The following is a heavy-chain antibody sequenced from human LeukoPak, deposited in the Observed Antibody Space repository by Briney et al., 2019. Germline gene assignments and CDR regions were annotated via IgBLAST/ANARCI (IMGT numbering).Heavy chain of an antibody. CDR3: ARAMDSSSRPSAFDI. V-gene: IGHV3-9*01. CDR1: GFTFDDYA. J-gene: IGHJ3*02. CDR2: ISWNSGSI. D-gene: IGHD6-13*01. Sequence: QSGGSLRLSCAASGFTFDDYAMHWVRQALGKGLEWVSGISWNSGSIGYADSVKGRFTITRDNSKNTLYLQMNSLRAEDTAVYYCARAMDSSSRPSAFDIWGQGTMVTVSS.